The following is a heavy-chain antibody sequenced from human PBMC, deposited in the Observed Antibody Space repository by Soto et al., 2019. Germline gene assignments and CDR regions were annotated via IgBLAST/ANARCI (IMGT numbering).Heavy chain of an antibody. D-gene: IGHD4-17*01. CDR2: ISYDGSNK. CDR3: AKDQDYVDYGGYFDY. Sequence: QVQLVESGGGVVQPGRSLRLSCAASGFTFSSYGMHWVRQAPGKGLEWVAVISYDGSNKYYADSVKGRFTISRDNSKNTLYLQMISLRAEDTAVYYCAKDQDYVDYGGYFDYWGQVTLVTVSS. V-gene: IGHV3-30*18. CDR1: GFTFSSYG. J-gene: IGHJ4*02.